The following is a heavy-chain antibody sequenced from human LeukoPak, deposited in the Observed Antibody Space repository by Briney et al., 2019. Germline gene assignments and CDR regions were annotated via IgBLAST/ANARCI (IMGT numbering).Heavy chain of an antibody. Sequence: GGSPGLSCAASGFTFSSYWMSWVRQAPGKGLELVANINQDGSEKYYVDSVKGRFTISRDNAKNSLYLQMNSLRDEDTAVYYCARDSSRVTTVKYWGQGTLVTVSS. J-gene: IGHJ4*02. CDR2: INQDGSEK. V-gene: IGHV3-7*01. D-gene: IGHD4-17*01. CDR1: GFTFSSYW. CDR3: ARDSSRVTTVKY.